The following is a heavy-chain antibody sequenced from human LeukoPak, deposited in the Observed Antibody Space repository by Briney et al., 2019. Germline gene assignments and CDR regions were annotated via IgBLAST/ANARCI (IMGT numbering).Heavy chain of an antibody. D-gene: IGHD6-13*01. Sequence: SVKVSCKASGGTFSSYAISWVRQAPGQGLEWMGRIIPILGIANYAQKFQGRVTITADKSTSTAYMELSSLRSEDTAVYYCARVASSWYVGWFDPWGQGTLVTVSS. CDR1: GGTFSSYA. V-gene: IGHV1-69*04. CDR2: IIPILGIA. CDR3: ARVASSWYVGWFDP. J-gene: IGHJ5*02.